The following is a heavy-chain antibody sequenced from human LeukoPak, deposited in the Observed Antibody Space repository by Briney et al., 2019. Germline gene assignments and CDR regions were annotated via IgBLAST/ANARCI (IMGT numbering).Heavy chain of an antibody. CDR3: ARNSDMNFDY. Sequence: GGSLRLSCTTSGFNFPTSWIHWVRQAPGKGLVWVSRINGDGRTRNYADSVKGRFIISRDNAENTVYLQMNSLRAEDTAVYYCARNSDMNFDYWGQGTLVTVS. CDR2: INGDGRTR. D-gene: IGHD2/OR15-2a*01. J-gene: IGHJ4*02. CDR1: GFNFPTSW. V-gene: IGHV3-74*01.